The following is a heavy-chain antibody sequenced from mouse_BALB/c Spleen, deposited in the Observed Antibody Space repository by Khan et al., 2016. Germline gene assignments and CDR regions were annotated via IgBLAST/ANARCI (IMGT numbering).Heavy chain of an antibody. D-gene: IGHD1-1*01. CDR3: AGFYCGRSYWYFDV. Sequence: QVQLQQSGAELVRPGTSVKISCKASGYTFTNYWLGWVKQRPGHGLEWIGDIYPGGGYTNYNEKFKGKATLTADTSSSTAYMQLSSLTSEDSAVYFCAGFYCGRSYWYFDVWGAGTTVTVSS. CDR2: IYPGGGYT. J-gene: IGHJ1*01. V-gene: IGHV1-63*02. CDR1: GYTFTNYW.